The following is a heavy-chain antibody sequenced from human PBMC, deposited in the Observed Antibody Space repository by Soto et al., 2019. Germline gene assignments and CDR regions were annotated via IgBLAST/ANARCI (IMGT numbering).Heavy chain of an antibody. V-gene: IGHV4-30-2*01. CDR2: IYHGST. D-gene: IGHD3-22*01. CDR1: GGSISSGGYS. CDR3: ASSGSRGIGAFDI. J-gene: IGHJ3*02. Sequence: QLQLQESGSGLVKASQTLSLTCAVSGGSISSGGYSWSWIRQPPGKGLEWIGYIYHGSTYYNPSLKSRVTTSLDRSKNQFSLKLSSVPAADTAVYSCASSGSRGIGAFDIWGQGTMVTVSS.